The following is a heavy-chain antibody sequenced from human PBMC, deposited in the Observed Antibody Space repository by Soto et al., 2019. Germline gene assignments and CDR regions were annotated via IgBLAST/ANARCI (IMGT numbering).Heavy chain of an antibody. J-gene: IGHJ3*02. V-gene: IGHV3-30-3*01. CDR1: GFTFSSYA. CDR2: ISYDGSNK. CDR3: ARDGRVPAADAFDI. Sequence: QVQLVESGGGVVQPGRSLRLSCAASGFTFSSYAMHWVRQAPGKGLEWVAVISYDGSNKYYADSVKGRFTISRDNSKNTLYLQMNSLRAEDTAVYYWARDGRVPAADAFDIWGQGTMVTVSS. D-gene: IGHD2-2*01.